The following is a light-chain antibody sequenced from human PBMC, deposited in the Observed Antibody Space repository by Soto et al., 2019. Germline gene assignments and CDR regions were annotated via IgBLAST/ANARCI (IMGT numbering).Light chain of an antibody. CDR2: GAS. Sequence: ETVLTQSPGTLSLSPGERATLSCRASQSVSSSYLAWYQQKPGQAPRLLIYGASNRATGIPDRIRGSGSGANFTLTISRREPEDFAVYYCQQYNNWPRTFGQGTKVDIK. CDR1: QSVSSSY. CDR3: QQYNNWPRT. V-gene: IGKV3-20*01. J-gene: IGKJ1*01.